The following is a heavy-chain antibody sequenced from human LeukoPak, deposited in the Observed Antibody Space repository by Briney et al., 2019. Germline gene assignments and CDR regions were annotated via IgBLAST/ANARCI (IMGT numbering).Heavy chain of an antibody. CDR3: ANIRKAYFDI. CDR1: GGSFSGCY. CDR2: INHSGST. Sequence: PSETLSLTCAVYGGSFSGCYWSWIRQPPGKGLEWIGEINHSGSTNYNPSLKSRVTISVDTSKNQFSLKLSSVTAADTAVYYCANIRKAYFDIWGQGTMVTVSS. D-gene: IGHD1-14*01. V-gene: IGHV4-34*01. J-gene: IGHJ3*02.